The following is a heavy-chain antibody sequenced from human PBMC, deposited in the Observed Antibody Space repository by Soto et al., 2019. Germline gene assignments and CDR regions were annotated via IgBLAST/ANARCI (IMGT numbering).Heavy chain of an antibody. V-gene: IGHV4-59*01. J-gene: IGHJ4*02. CDR3: ARENYDFWSGYYMGTGFDY. CDR2: IYYSGST. D-gene: IGHD3-3*01. Sequence: LSLTCTVSGGSISSYYWSWIRQPPGKGLEWIGYIYYSGSTNYNPSLKSRVTISVDTSKNQFSLKLSSVTAADTAVYYCARENYDFWSGYYMGTGFDYWGQGTLVTVSS. CDR1: GGSISSYY.